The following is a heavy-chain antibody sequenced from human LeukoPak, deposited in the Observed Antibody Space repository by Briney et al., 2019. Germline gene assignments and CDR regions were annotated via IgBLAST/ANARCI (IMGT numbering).Heavy chain of an antibody. CDR3: AKEPNSDFWSASDY. V-gene: IGHV3-23*01. CDR2: ISGSGSKT. Sequence: GESLRLSCAASGFTFSNYAMTWVRQAPGMGLEWVSAISGSGSKTYYADSVKGRFTISRDNSKNTLYLQLNSLRAEDTAIYYCAKEPNSDFWSASDYWGQGTLVTVSS. CDR1: GFTFSNYA. J-gene: IGHJ4*02. D-gene: IGHD3-3*01.